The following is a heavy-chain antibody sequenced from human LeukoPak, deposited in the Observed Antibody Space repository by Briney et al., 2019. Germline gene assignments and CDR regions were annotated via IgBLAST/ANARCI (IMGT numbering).Heavy chain of an antibody. D-gene: IGHD3-10*01. J-gene: IGHJ4*02. CDR2: IYYTGST. V-gene: IGHV4-59*11. Sequence: SETLSLTCTVSGGSTSPLYWSWIRQPLGKGLEFIGYIYYTGSTNFNPSLKSRVALSVDTSKNQISLKLNSVTAADTAVYYCARGGVAAKYYFDFWGQGTLVTVSS. CDR3: ARGGVAAKYYFDF. CDR1: GGSTSPLY.